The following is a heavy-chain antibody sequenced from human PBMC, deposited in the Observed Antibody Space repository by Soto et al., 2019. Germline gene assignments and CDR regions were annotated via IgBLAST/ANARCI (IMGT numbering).Heavy chain of an antibody. CDR1: GGTFSSYA. CDR3: ARDPGVPAAVYYYYGMGV. CDR2: IIPIFGTA. D-gene: IGHD2-2*01. V-gene: IGHV1-69*13. Sequence: SVKVSCKASGGTFSSYAISWVRQAPGQGLEWMGGIIPIFGTANYAQKFQGRVTITADESTSTAYMELRSLRSDDTAVYYCARDPGVPAAVYYYYGMGVWGQGTTVTVS. J-gene: IGHJ6*02.